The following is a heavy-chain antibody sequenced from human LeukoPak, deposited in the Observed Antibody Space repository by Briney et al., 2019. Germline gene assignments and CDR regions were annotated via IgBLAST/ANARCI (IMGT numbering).Heavy chain of an antibody. Sequence: GGTLRLSCAASGFTFSSYGMHWVRQAPGKGLEWVAFIRYDGSNKYYADSVKGRFTISRDNSKNTLYLQMNSLRAEDTAVYYCAKAPYNWNVHFDYWGQGTLVTVSS. CDR3: AKAPYNWNVHFDY. V-gene: IGHV3-30*02. J-gene: IGHJ4*02. CDR1: GFTFSSYG. CDR2: IRYDGSNK. D-gene: IGHD1-20*01.